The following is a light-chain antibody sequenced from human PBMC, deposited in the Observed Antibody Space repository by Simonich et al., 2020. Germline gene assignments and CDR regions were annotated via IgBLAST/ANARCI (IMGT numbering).Light chain of an antibody. CDR2: EVS. V-gene: IGKV2D-29*02. Sequence: DIVMTQTPLSLSVTPGQPASISCKSSQSLLHSDGKTYLYWYLPNPGQSPQLLIYEVSNRFFGVPDRFSGSGSGTDFTLKISRVEAEDVGVYYCMQSIQLPLYTFGQGTKLEIK. CDR3: MQSIQLPLYT. CDR1: QSLLHSDGKTY. J-gene: IGKJ2*01.